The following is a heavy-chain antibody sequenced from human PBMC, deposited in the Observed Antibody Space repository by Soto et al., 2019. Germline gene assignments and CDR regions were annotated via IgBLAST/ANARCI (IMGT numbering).Heavy chain of an antibody. J-gene: IGHJ4*02. Sequence: SETLSLTCAVYGGSLSGYYWSWIRQSPGKGLEWIGQINHSGSANYHPSLKSRVTIFLHTSGDEFSLKLSSVTAADTAVYYCARHYGYEVFDYWGQGTLVTVSS. CDR2: INHSGSA. D-gene: IGHD3-16*01. CDR1: GGSLSGYY. V-gene: IGHV4-34*01. CDR3: ARHYGYEVFDY.